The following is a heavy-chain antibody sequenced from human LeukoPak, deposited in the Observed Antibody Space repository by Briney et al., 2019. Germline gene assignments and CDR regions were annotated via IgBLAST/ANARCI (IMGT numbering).Heavy chain of an antibody. CDR2: INPSTGST. J-gene: IGHJ4*02. D-gene: IGHD3-22*01. CDR1: GYIFTSHY. Sequence: ASVKVSCKASGYIFTSHYIFWVRQAPCQGLEWMGIINPSTGSTSYSQKFQGRVTMTRDMSTSTVYMELSSLRSEDTALYYCARGVHVRVYDSNPHYGHYWGQGTLVTVSS. CDR3: ARGVHVRVYDSNPHYGHY. V-gene: IGHV1-46*01.